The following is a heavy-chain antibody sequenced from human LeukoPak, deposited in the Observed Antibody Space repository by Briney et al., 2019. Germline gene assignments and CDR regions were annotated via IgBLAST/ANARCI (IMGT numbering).Heavy chain of an antibody. CDR1: GYSFNTYW. D-gene: IGHD6-13*01. V-gene: IGHV5-51*01. J-gene: IGHJ4*02. CDR3: ARQGSSLVPPDY. Sequence: GESLKISCKGSGYSFNTYWIGWVRQMPGKGLEWVGIIYPSDSDTRYSPSFQGQVTISAVKSISTAYLQWSSLKASDIAIYYCARQGSSLVPPDYWGQGTLVTVSS. CDR2: IYPSDSDT.